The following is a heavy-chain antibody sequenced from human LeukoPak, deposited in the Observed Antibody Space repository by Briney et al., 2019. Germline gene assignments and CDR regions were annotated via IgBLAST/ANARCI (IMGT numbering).Heavy chain of an antibody. CDR3: AGYSSGGYHFDY. V-gene: IGHV4-39*07. D-gene: IGHD6-19*01. CDR2: IYYSGST. CDR1: GGSISSSSYY. J-gene: IGHJ4*02. Sequence: SETLSLTCTVSGGSISSSSYYWGWIRQPPGKGLEWIGSIYYSGSTYYNPSLKSRVTISVDTSKNQFSLKLSSVTAADTAVYYCAGYSSGGYHFDYWGQGTLVTVSS.